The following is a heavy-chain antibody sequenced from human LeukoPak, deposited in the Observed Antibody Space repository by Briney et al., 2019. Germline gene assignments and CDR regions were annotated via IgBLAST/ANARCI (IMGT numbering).Heavy chain of an antibody. CDR2: IKQDESEK. V-gene: IGHV3-7*01. D-gene: IGHD4-11*01. Sequence: PGGSLRLSCVVSGFTFSNYWMSWVRQAPGKGLEWVANIKQDESEKYYVDSVKGRFTISRDNAKNSPYLQMNSLRAEDTAVYYCARGSAVTANNFDFWGQGTLVTVSS. J-gene: IGHJ4*02. CDR3: ARGSAVTANNFDF. CDR1: GFTFSNYW.